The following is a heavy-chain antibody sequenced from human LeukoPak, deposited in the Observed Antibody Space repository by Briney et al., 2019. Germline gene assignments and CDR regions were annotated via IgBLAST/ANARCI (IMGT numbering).Heavy chain of an antibody. CDR2: ISWNSGTI. CDR3: AKDWAVRGVLESEYDY. V-gene: IGHV3-9*01. D-gene: IGHD3-10*01. CDR1: GFTFDDYA. Sequence: GGSLRLSCAASGFTFDDYAMHWVRQAPGKGLEWVSGISWNSGTIGYADSVKGRFTISRDNSKNTLYLQMNSLRADDTAVYYCAKDWAVRGVLESEYDYWGQGTLVTVSS. J-gene: IGHJ4*02.